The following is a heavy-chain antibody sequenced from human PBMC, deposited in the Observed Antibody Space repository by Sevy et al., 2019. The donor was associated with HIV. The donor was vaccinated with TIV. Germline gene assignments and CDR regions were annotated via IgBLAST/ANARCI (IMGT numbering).Heavy chain of an antibody. CDR1: GFTFSSYS. CDR3: ARAGNWPYFDY. Sequence: GGSLRLSCAASGFTFSSYSFHWVRQAPGKGLEWVSTISGLSNYIYYSDSMKGRFTSSRDNAKNSLYLHMSCLRADDTAVYYCARAGNWPYFDYWGQGTLVTVSS. D-gene: IGHD1-1*01. CDR2: ISGLSNYI. V-gene: IGHV3-21*01. J-gene: IGHJ4*02.